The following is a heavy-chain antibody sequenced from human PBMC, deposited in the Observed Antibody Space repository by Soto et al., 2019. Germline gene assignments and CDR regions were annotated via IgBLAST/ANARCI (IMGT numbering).Heavy chain of an antibody. CDR2: IYHSGST. D-gene: IGHD6-19*01. CDR1: GGSISSSNW. V-gene: IGHV4-4*02. J-gene: IGHJ3*02. Sequence: SETLSLTCAVSGGSISSSNWWCWVRQPPGKGLEWIGEIYHSGSTNYNPSLKSRVTISVDKSKNQCSLKLSSVAAADTGVYYCARGISSGWIYGAFDIWGQGTMVT. CDR3: ARGISSGWIYGAFDI.